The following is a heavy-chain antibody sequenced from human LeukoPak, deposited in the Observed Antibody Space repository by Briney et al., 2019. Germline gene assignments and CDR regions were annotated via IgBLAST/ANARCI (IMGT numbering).Heavy chain of an antibody. CDR3: AKDNSSGWYLDY. J-gene: IGHJ4*02. V-gene: IGHV3-23*01. D-gene: IGHD6-19*01. CDR2: ISGSGGST. CDR1: GFTFSSYA. Sequence: GGSLRLSCAASGFTFSSYAMSWVRQAPGKGLEWVSAISGSGGSTYYADSVKGRFTISRDNSKNTLYLQMNSLRAEDTALYYCAKDNSSGWYLDYWGQGTLVTVSS.